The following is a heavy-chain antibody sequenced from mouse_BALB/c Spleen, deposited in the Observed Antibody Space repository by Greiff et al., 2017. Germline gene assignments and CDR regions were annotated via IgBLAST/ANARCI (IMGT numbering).Heavy chain of an antibody. D-gene: IGHD1-1*01. J-gene: IGHJ2*01. CDR2: IRNKANGYTT. CDR1: GFTFTDYY. CDR3: ARAFYYSRAVYFDY. Sequence: EVKLVESGGGLVQPGGSLRLSCATSGFTFTDYYMSWVRQPPGKALEWLGFIRNKANGYTTEYSASVKGRFTISRDNSQSILYLQMNTLRAEDSATYYCARAFYYSRAVYFDYWGQGTTLTVSS. V-gene: IGHV7-3*02.